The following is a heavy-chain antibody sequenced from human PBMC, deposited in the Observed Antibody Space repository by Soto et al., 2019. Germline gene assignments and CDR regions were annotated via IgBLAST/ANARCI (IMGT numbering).Heavy chain of an antibody. CDR3: AREAIRAYENSMTELDY. D-gene: IGHD1-26*01. CDR1: GFTFSSYS. CDR2: ISSSSSYI. Sequence: GGSLRLSCAASGFTFSSYSMNWVRQAPGKGLEWVSSISSSSSYIYYAGSVKGRFTISRDNAKNSLYLQMNSLRAEATAVYYCAREAIRAYENSMTELDYWGQGTLVTVSS. J-gene: IGHJ4*02. V-gene: IGHV3-21*01.